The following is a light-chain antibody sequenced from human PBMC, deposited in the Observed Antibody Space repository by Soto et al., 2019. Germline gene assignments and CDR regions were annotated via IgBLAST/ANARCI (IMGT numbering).Light chain of an antibody. CDR3: QQSYSTPT. Sequence: DIQMTQSPSSLSASVGDRVTITCRASQSISSYLNGYQQKPGKAPKLLIYAASSLQSGVTSRFSGSGSGTDFTLTISSLQPEDFATYYCQQSYSTPTFGQGTKLEIK. CDR2: AAS. CDR1: QSISSY. V-gene: IGKV1-39*01. J-gene: IGKJ2*01.